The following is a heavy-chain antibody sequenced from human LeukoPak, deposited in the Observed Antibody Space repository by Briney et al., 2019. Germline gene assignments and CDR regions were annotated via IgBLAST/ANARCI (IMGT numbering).Heavy chain of an antibody. CDR1: GYTFTGYY. V-gene: IGHV1-2*04. J-gene: IGHJ3*02. D-gene: IGHD4-17*01. Sequence: ASVKVSCKASGYTFTGYYMHWVRQAPGQGLEWMGWINPNSGGTNYAQKFQGWVTMTRGTSISTAYMELSRLRSDDTAVYYCARVRLSYGDYGDAFDIWGQGTMVTVSS. CDR2: INPNSGGT. CDR3: ARVRLSYGDYGDAFDI.